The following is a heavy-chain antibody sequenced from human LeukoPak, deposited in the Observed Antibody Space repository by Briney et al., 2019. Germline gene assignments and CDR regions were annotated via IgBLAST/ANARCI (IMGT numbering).Heavy chain of an antibody. D-gene: IGHD3-10*01. CDR3: STDGVNKFTSNWFKGDWFDP. CDR2: FSFNGEST. Sequence: PGGSLRLSCAASGFTFSSYAMTWVRQAPGKGLEWVSSFSFNGESTYCADSAKGRFTISRDNSKNTLYLQMNSLRAEDTAVYYCSTDGVNKFTSNWFKGDWFDPWGQGTLVTVSS. J-gene: IGHJ5*02. CDR1: GFTFSSYA. V-gene: IGHV3-23*01.